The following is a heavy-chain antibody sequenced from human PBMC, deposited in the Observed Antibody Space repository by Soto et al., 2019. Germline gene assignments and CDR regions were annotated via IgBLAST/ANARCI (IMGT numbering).Heavy chain of an antibody. CDR3: AKGIDIVVVPAAPDFDY. CDR1: GFTFSSYA. CDR2: ISGSGGST. J-gene: IGHJ4*02. Sequence: EVQLLESGGGLVQPGGSLRLSCAASGFTFSSYAMSWVRQAPGKGLEWVSAISGSGGSTYYADSVKGRLTISIDNSKNPLYLQMNSPRAEDTAVYYCAKGIDIVVVPAAPDFDYWGQGTLVTVSS. D-gene: IGHD2-2*01. V-gene: IGHV3-23*01.